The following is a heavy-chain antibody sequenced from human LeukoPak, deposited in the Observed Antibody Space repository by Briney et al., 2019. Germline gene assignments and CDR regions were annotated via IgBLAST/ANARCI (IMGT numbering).Heavy chain of an antibody. CDR3: ARAGGYCSSTSCHPIDDY. V-gene: IGHV4-34*01. CDR2: INQSGNT. D-gene: IGHD2-2*01. CDR1: GGSFSGYY. Sequence: SETLSLTFADYGGSFSGYYRSSIRQPPGKGLEWIGEINQSGNTNCNPYVKSRVTRSVDTSKNQFSLKLSSVTAAGTAVYYCARAGGYCSSTSCHPIDDYWGQGTLVTVSS. J-gene: IGHJ4*02.